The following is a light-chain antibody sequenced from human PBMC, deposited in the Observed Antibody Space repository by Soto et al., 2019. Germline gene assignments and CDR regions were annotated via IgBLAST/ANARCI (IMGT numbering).Light chain of an antibody. Sequence: EMVMTQSPATLSVSPGERATLSCRASQSVSTNLAWYQQKPGQAPRLLIYGASTRATGIPDRFSGSGSGTEFTLTISSLQSEDFAVYYCQQYNNWPPLTFGPGTKVDIK. CDR1: QSVSTN. CDR2: GAS. CDR3: QQYNNWPPLT. J-gene: IGKJ3*01. V-gene: IGKV3-15*01.